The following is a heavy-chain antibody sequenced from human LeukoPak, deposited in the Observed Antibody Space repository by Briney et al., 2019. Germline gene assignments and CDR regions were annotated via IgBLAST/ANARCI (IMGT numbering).Heavy chain of an antibody. Sequence: ASVKVSCKASGYTFTGYYMHGVRQAPGQGLEWMGWINPNSGGTNYAQKFQGRVTMTRDTSISTAYMELSRLRSDDTAVYYCARGSGATNAFDIWGQGTMVTVSS. CDR3: ARGSGATNAFDI. D-gene: IGHD1-26*01. CDR1: GYTFTGYY. J-gene: IGHJ3*02. CDR2: INPNSGGT. V-gene: IGHV1-2*02.